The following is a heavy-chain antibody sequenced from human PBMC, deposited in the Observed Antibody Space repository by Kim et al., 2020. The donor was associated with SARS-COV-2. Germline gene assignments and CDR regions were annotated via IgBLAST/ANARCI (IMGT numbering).Heavy chain of an antibody. CDR3: ARGLRSPYYFDY. J-gene: IGHJ4*02. V-gene: IGHV4-34*01. Sequence: NYNPSLKSRVTISVDTSKNQFSLTLSSVTAADTAMYYCARGLRSPYYFDYWGQGTLVTVSS.